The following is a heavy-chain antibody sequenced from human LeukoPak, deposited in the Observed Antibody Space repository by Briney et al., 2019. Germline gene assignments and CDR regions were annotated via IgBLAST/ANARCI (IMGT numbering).Heavy chain of an antibody. CDR2: IRYDGSNK. CDR3: AKARGIDY. V-gene: IGHV3-30*02. J-gene: IGHJ4*02. CDR1: GFTFSTYA. Sequence: GGSLRLSCAASGFTFSTYAMSWVRQAPGKGLEWVAFIRYDGSNKYYADSVKGRFTISRDNSKNTLYLQMNSLRAEDTAVYYCAKARGIDYWGQGTLVTVSS.